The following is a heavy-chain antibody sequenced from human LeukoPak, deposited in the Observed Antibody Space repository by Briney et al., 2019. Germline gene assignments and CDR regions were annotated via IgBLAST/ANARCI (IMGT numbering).Heavy chain of an antibody. J-gene: IGHJ6*03. Sequence: SETLSLTCTVSGGSISSSSYYWGWIRQPPGKGLEWIGSIYYSGSTYYNPSLKSRVTISVDTSKNQFSLKLSSVTAADTAVYYCARHPNTYYDFWSGYYYYMDVWGRGTTVTVSS. CDR1: GGSISSSSYY. D-gene: IGHD3-3*01. V-gene: IGHV4-39*01. CDR2: IYYSGST. CDR3: ARHPNTYYDFWSGYYYYMDV.